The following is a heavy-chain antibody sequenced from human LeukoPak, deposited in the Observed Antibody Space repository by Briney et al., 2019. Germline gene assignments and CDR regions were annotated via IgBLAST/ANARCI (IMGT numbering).Heavy chain of an antibody. CDR2: IYYSGST. V-gene: IGHV4-59*08. D-gene: IGHD3-22*01. J-gene: IGHJ5*02. Sequence: SETLSLTCTVSGGSISSYYRSWIRQPPGKGLEWIGYIYYSGSTNYNPSLKSRVTISVDTSKNQFSLKLSSVTAADTAVYYWARHRPAYYYDSSGYLDPWGQGTLATVSS. CDR1: GGSISSYY. CDR3: ARHRPAYYYDSSGYLDP.